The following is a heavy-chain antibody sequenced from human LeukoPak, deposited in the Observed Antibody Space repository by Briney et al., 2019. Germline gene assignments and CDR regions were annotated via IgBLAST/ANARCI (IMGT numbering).Heavy chain of an antibody. V-gene: IGHV3-66*02. Sequence: QPGGSLRLSCAASGFTVSSNYMRWVRQAPGKGLEWVSVIYSGGSTYLADSVQGRFTHSRDNSKNTLYLQMNSLRAEDTAVYYCARYLVVTDAFDIWGQGTMVTVSS. D-gene: IGHD2-21*02. CDR1: GFTVSSNY. CDR2: IYSGGST. J-gene: IGHJ3*02. CDR3: ARYLVVTDAFDI.